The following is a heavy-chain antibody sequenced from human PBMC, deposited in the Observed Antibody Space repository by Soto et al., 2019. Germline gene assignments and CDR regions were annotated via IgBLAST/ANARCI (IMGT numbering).Heavy chain of an antibody. J-gene: IGHJ6*02. CDR3: ARVQPLPSYYYYGMAV. V-gene: IGHV3-21*01. CDR1: GFTFSSYS. CDR2: ISSSSSYI. Sequence: EVQLVESGGGLVKPGGSLRLSCAASGFTFSSYSMNWVRQAPGKGLEWVSSISSSSSYIYYADSVKGRFTISRDNAKNSLYLQMNSLRAEDTAVYYCARVQPLPSYYYYGMAVWGQGTTVTVSS. D-gene: IGHD2-2*01.